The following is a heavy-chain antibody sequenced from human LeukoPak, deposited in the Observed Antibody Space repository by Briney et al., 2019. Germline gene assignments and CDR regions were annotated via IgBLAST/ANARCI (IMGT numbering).Heavy chain of an antibody. V-gene: IGHV4-39*07. CDR2: IYYSGST. J-gene: IGHJ4*02. Sequence: SETLSLTCTVSGGSISSSSYYWGWIRQPPGKGLEWIGSIYYSGSTYYNPSLKSRVTISVDTSKNQFSLKLSSVTAADTAVYYCARGSPTTVTTRGADYWGQGTLVTVSS. D-gene: IGHD4-17*01. CDR3: ARGSPTTVTTRGADY. CDR1: GGSISSSSYY.